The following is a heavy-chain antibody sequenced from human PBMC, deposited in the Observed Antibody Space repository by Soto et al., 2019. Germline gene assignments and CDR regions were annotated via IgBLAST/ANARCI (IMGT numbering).Heavy chain of an antibody. CDR2: ISYDGSNK. J-gene: IGHJ4*02. V-gene: IGHV3-30*18. D-gene: IGHD5-12*01. CDR1: GFTFSSYG. CDR3: AKEAIRDGYIPFDY. Sequence: GGSLRLSCAASGFTFSSYGMHWVRQAPGKGLEWVAVISYDGSNKYYADSVKGRFTISRDNSKNTLYLQMNSLRAEDTAVYYCAKEAIRDGYIPFDYWGQGTLVTVSS.